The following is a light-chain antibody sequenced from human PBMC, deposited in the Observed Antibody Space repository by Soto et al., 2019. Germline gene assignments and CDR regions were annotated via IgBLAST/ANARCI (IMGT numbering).Light chain of an antibody. J-gene: IGKJ4*01. CDR2: GVS. Sequence: DIPMTQSPSSLYASIGDRGTITCRASQIIDSYLNWYQQKGGKAPKLLIYGVSKLQSGVPPRFSGSGSGTEFTLTITGLQPEDFATYYCQQSYSSPLLAFGGGTKVEIK. V-gene: IGKV1-39*01. CDR1: QIIDSY. CDR3: QQSYSSPLLA.